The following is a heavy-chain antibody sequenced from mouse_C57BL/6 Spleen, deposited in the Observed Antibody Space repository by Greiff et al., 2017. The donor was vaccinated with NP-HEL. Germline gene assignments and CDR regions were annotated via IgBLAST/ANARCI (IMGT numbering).Heavy chain of an antibody. CDR1: GYTFTSYW. CDR3: ARRGRYDYDKGFDY. V-gene: IGHV1-50*01. J-gene: IGHJ2*01. D-gene: IGHD2-4*01. CDR2: IDPSDSYT. Sequence: QVQLQQPGAELVKPGASVKLSCKASGYTFTSYWMQWVKQRPGQGLEWIGEIDPSDSYTNYNQKFKGKATLTVDTSSSTAYMQLSSLTSEDSAVYYCARRGRYDYDKGFDYWGQGTTLTVSS.